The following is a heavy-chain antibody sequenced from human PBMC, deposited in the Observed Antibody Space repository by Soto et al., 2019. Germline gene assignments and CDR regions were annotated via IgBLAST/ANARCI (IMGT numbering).Heavy chain of an antibody. V-gene: IGHV1-46*01. D-gene: IGHD2-15*01. CDR1: GYTLTSYY. CDR3: AGALSGGDF. J-gene: IGHJ4*02. Sequence: ASVKVSCKASGYTLTSYYMNWVRQAPGQGLEWVGIINPNGGATTYAQKFQGRVTMTRDTSTSTVYMELSSLRFEDTAVFYCAGALSGGDFWGQGTLVTVSS. CDR2: INPNGGAT.